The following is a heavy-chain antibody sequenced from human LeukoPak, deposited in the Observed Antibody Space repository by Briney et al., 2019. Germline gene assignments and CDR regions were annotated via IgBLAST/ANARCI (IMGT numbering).Heavy chain of an antibody. CDR3: ARVPYYYDSSGYPDF. CDR1: GFTFDDYT. V-gene: IGHV3-43*01. CDR2: ISWDGGST. Sequence: GGSLRLSCAASGFTFDDYTMHWVRQAPGKGLEWVSLISWDGGSTYYADSVKGRFTISRDNAKNSLYLQMNSLRAEDTAVYYCARVPYYYDSSGYPDFWGQGTLVTVSS. J-gene: IGHJ4*02. D-gene: IGHD3-22*01.